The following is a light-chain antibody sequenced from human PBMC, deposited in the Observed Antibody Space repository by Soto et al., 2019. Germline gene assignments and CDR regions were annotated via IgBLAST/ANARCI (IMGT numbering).Light chain of an antibody. Sequence: QSVLTQPPSASGAPGQRVTISCSGGSSNIGSNTVSWYQQLPGTAPKLLIYDNNQRPSGVPARFSGSKSGTSASLAISGFQSEDEADYYCAAWDDSLNGHVVFGGGTKLTVL. V-gene: IGLV1-44*01. CDR3: AAWDDSLNGHVV. J-gene: IGLJ2*01. CDR1: SSNIGSNT. CDR2: DNN.